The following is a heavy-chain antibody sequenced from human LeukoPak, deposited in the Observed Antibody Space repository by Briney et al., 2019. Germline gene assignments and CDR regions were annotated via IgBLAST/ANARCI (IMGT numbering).Heavy chain of an antibody. CDR1: GFTVSSNY. Sequence: PGGSLRLSCAASGFTVSSNYMSWVRQAPGKGLEWVSVIYSGGSTYYAGSVKGRFTISRDNSKNTLYLQMSSLRAEDTAVYYCARDPNGVGATTVLGYWGQGTLVTVSS. V-gene: IGHV3-53*01. CDR3: ARDPNGVGATTVLGY. CDR2: IYSGGST. J-gene: IGHJ4*02. D-gene: IGHD1-26*01.